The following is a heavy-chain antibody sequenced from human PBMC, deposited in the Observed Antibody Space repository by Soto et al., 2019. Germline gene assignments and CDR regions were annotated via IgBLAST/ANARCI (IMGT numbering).Heavy chain of an antibody. CDR2: IWYDGSNK. J-gene: IGHJ6*03. D-gene: IGHD3-10*01. CDR3: ARDSDYGSGIGTYYYYYMDV. Sequence: GGSLRLSCAASGFTFSSYGMHWVRQAPGKGLEWVAVIWYDGSNKYYADSVKGRFTISRDNSKNTLYLQMNSLRAEDTAVYYCARDSDYGSGIGTYYYYYMDVWGKGTTVTVSS. V-gene: IGHV3-33*01. CDR1: GFTFSSYG.